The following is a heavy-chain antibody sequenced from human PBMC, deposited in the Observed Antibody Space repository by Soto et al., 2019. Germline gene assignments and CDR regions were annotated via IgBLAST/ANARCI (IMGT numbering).Heavy chain of an antibody. CDR3: ATWHEREHAYDV. CDR1: GLTVSGKKY. CDR2: LYDVDGS. Sequence: DVQLVESGGSLMQPGESLRLSCAASGLTVSGKKYVAWVGQAPGKGLEWVSALYDVDGSFYSDSVKGRFTTSSDSSKTTVYLQMNDLRPADTAVYYCATWHEREHAYDVWGQGTTVTVSS. J-gene: IGHJ3*01. D-gene: IGHD1-1*01. V-gene: IGHV3-53*01.